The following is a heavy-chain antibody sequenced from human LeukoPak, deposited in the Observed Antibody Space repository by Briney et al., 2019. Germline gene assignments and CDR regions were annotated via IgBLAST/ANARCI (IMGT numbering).Heavy chain of an antibody. CDR2: INHSGST. J-gene: IGHJ4*02. CDR1: GGSFSGYY. D-gene: IGHD6-13*01. CDR3: ARVVSHRIAAAGTRFDY. V-gene: IGHV4-34*01. Sequence: SETLSLTCAVYGGSFSGYYWSWIRQPPGKGLEWIGEINHSGSTNYSPSLKSRVTISVDTSKNQFSLKLSSVTAADTAVYYCARVVSHRIAAAGTRFDYWGQGTLVTVSS.